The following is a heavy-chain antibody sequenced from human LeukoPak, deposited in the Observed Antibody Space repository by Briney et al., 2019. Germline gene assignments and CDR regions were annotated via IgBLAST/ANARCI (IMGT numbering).Heavy chain of an antibody. V-gene: IGHV3-48*01. D-gene: IGHD3-3*01. CDR2: ISSSSSTI. Sequence: GGSLRLSCAASGFTFSSYSMNWVRQAPGKGLEWVSYISSSSSTIYYADSVKGRFTISRDNAKNSLYLQMNSLRAEDTAVYYCARARNYDFDVWGKGTTVTVSS. CDR1: GFTFSSYS. CDR3: ARARNYDFDV. J-gene: IGHJ6*04.